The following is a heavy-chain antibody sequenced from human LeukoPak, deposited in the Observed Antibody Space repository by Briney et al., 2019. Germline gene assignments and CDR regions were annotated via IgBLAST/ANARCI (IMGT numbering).Heavy chain of an antibody. Sequence: SGGSLRLSCAGSGFTFSSYAMSWVRQAPGKGLEWVSAISGSGGSTYYADSVKGRFTISRDNSKNTLYLQMNSLRAEDTAVYYCAKLRGYSGYDFFLSWGQGTLVTVSS. D-gene: IGHD5-12*01. J-gene: IGHJ5*02. CDR1: GFTFSSYA. CDR3: AKLRGYSGYDFFLS. CDR2: ISGSGGST. V-gene: IGHV3-23*01.